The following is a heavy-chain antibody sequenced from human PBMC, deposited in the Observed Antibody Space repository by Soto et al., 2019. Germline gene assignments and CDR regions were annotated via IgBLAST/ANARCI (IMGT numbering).Heavy chain of an antibody. J-gene: IGHJ4*02. Sequence: ASVKVSCKASGYTFTSYAMHWVRQAPGQGLEWMGWINAYNGNTNYAQKFQGRVTMTTDTSTSTAYMELRSLRSDDTAVYYCARDAPPEDYWGQGTLVTSPQ. CDR1: GYTFTSYA. CDR2: INAYNGNT. CDR3: ARDAPPEDY. V-gene: IGHV1-18*01.